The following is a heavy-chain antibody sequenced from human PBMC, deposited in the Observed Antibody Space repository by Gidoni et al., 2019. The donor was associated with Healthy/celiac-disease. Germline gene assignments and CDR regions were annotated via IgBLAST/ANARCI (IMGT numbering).Heavy chain of an antibody. Sequence: QVTLKESGPVLVKPTETLTLTCTVSGFSLSNARMGVSWIRQPPGKALEWLAHIFSNDEKSYSPSLKSRLTISKSQVVLTMTNMDPVDTATYYCARTQDIVVVVAATPFFAYWGQGTLVTVSS. J-gene: IGHJ4*02. CDR1: GFSLSNARMG. V-gene: IGHV2-26*01. D-gene: IGHD2-15*01. CDR2: IFSNDEK. CDR3: ARTQDIVVVVAATPFFAY.